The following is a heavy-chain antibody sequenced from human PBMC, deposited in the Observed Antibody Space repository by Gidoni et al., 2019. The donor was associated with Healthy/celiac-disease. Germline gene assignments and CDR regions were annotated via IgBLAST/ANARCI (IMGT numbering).Heavy chain of an antibody. CDR1: GGSISSYY. CDR3: ARGYYNDDY. D-gene: IGHD3-10*01. CDR2: IYYSGST. V-gene: IGHV4-59*01. Sequence: QVQLQESGPGLVMPSETLSLTCTVSGGSISSYYWSWILQPPGKGLGWIGYIYYSGSTNYNPSLKSRVTISVDTSKNQFSLKLSSVTAADTAVYYCARGYYNDDYWGQGTLVTVSS. J-gene: IGHJ4*02.